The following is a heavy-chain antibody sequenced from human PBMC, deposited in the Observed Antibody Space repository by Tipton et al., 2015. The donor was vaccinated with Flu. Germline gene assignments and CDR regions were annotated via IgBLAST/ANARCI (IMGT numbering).Heavy chain of an antibody. V-gene: IGHV3-23*01. D-gene: IGHD3-16*02. CDR3: ARRVGTFGAVIEDDAFHI. J-gene: IGHJ3*02. Sequence: LSLTCSVSGGSIGSPYCWGWVRQPPGKGLEWVSGISGRGGRTYYADSVKGRFTISRDNSKNTLYLQMNSLRAEDTAVYYCARRVGTFGAVIEDDAFHIWGQGTLVTVSS. CDR1: GGSIGSPYC. CDR2: ISGRGGRT.